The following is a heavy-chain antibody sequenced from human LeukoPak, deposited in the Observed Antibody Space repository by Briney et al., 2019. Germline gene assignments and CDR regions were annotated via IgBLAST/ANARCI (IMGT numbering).Heavy chain of an antibody. CDR3: ARLGYYYDSSGYRDY. CDR2: INHSGST. Sequence: SETLSLTCAVYGGSFSGYYWSWIRQPPGKGLEWIGEINHSGSTYYNPSLKSRVTISVDTSKNQFSLKLSSVTAADTAVYYCARLGYYYDSSGYRDYWGQGTLVTVSS. V-gene: IGHV4-34*01. CDR1: GGSFSGYY. D-gene: IGHD3-22*01. J-gene: IGHJ4*02.